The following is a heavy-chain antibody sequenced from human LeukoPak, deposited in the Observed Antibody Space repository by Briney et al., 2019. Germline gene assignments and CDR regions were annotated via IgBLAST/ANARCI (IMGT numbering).Heavy chain of an antibody. CDR2: SSAYNGNT. D-gene: IGHD1-1*01. CDR3: AGDGTEDVRRSSQFYVKYNYNGMDV. V-gene: IGHV1-18*01. J-gene: IGHJ6*02. CDR1: GYTFASYG. Sequence: ASVKVSCKASGYTFASYGISWVRQAPGQGLEWIGWSSAYNGNTNYAQKFQDRVTLTTDTSATTVYMELTSLRADDTAIYYCAGDGTEDVRRSSQFYVKYNYNGMDVWGQGTMVTVSS.